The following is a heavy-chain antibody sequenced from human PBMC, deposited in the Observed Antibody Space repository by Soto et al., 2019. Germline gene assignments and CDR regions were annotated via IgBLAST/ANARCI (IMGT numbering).Heavy chain of an antibody. D-gene: IGHD3-3*01. V-gene: IGHV3-74*01. CDR2: INSDGSST. J-gene: IGHJ6*02. Sequence: GGSLRLSCAASGFTFSSYWMHWVRQAPGKGLVWVSRINSDGSSTSYADSVKGRFTISRDNAKNTLYLQMNSLRAEDTAVYYCARVRFLEWLNYYYGMDVWGQGTTVTVSS. CDR1: GFTFSSYW. CDR3: ARVRFLEWLNYYYGMDV.